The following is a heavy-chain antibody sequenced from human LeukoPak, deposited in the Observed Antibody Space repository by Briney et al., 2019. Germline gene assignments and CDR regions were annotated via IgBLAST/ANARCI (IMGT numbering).Heavy chain of an antibody. CDR1: GFTFSTYS. V-gene: IGHV3-21*04. J-gene: IGHJ4*02. CDR3: AKDARGYGDNVAF. Sequence: SGGSLRLSCAASGFTFSTYSMNWVRQAPGKGLKWVSSISSGSGYIYYADSVKVRFTISRDNAKNSLYLQMNSLRADDTAVYYCAKDARGYGDNVAFWGQGTLVTVSS. CDR2: ISSGSGYI. D-gene: IGHD5-12*01.